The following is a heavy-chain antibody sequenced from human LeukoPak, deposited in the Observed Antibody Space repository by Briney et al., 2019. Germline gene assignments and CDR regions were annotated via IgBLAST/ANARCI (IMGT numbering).Heavy chain of an antibody. CDR1: GFTFSSYA. Sequence: RGSLRLSCAASGFTFSSYAMSWVRQAPGKGLEWVSAISGSGGSTYYADSVKGRFTISRDNSKNTLYLQMNSLRAEDTAVYYCAKLRDYYGSGSYFDYWGQGTLVTVSS. V-gene: IGHV3-23*01. CDR3: AKLRDYYGSGSYFDY. J-gene: IGHJ4*02. D-gene: IGHD3-10*01. CDR2: ISGSGGST.